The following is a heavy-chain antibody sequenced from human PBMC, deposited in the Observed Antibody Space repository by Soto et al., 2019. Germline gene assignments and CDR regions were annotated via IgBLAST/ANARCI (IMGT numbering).Heavy chain of an antibody. D-gene: IGHD2-2*01. CDR1: GFTFSLFS. Sequence: PGGSLRLSCAASGFTFSLFSMTWVRQAPGKGLEWVSSISGGSSYIYYADSVRGRFTISRDNARNSLYLQMDSLRADNTAVYYCARDSHCHSTSCRFPPPGWGQGTTV. V-gene: IGHV3-21*01. CDR2: ISGGSSYI. CDR3: ARDSHCHSTSCRFPPPG. J-gene: IGHJ6*02.